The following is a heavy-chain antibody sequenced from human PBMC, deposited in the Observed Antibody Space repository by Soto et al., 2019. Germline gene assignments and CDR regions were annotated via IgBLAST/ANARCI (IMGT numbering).Heavy chain of an antibody. CDR3: ARGAALAGKLDL. Sequence: GSLSLSCEPSGFTFTSDSMTWVRQAPGKGLEWVSSISSHSRDIFYADSVKGRFTIARDNAKDSLHLQMNSLTGEDSAVYYCARGAALAGKLDLWGQGTLVTVSS. V-gene: IGHV3-21*06. D-gene: IGHD6-19*01. J-gene: IGHJ4*02. CDR1: GFTFTSDS. CDR2: ISSHSRDI.